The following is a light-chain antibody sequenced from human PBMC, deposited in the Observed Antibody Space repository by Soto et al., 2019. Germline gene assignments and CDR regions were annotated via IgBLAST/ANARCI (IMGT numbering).Light chain of an antibody. J-gene: IGKJ4*01. CDR2: GAS. CDR3: QQYSTWPLT. Sequence: EVMLTQFPTTLSVTPGERATVPGRASQSVGNNLAWYQQNPGKAPRLLSSGASTRATGIPARFSGSGFGTEFTLTISSLQSEDFAVYYCQQYSTWPLTFGGGTKADI. CDR1: QSVGNN. V-gene: IGKV3-15*01.